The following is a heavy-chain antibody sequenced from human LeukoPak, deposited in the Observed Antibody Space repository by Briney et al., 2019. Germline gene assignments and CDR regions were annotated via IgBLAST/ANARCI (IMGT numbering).Heavy chain of an antibody. CDR3: ARDGGYSYGTPVDV. CDR1: GFTFGDYA. CDR2: IRSKAYGGTT. Sequence: PGRSLRLSCTASGFTFGDYAMSWFRQAPGKGLEWVGFIRSKAYGGTTEYAASVKGRFTISRDNSKNTLYLQMNSLRAEDTAVYYCARDGGYSYGTPVDVWGQGTTVTVSS. D-gene: IGHD5-18*01. V-gene: IGHV3-49*03. J-gene: IGHJ6*02.